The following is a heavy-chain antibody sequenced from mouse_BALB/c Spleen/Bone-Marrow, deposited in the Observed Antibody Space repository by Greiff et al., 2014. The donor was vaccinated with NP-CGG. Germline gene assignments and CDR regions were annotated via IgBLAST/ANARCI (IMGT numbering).Heavy chain of an antibody. D-gene: IGHD2-3*01. CDR1: GFDFNRYW. V-gene: IGHV4-1*02. Sequence: EVKLVESGGGLVQPGGSLKLSCAASGFDFNRYWMTWVRQAPGKGLEWIGEINPDSSTINYTPSLKDKFIISRDNAKNTLYLQMSKVRSEDTGLYYCTRNGYYGWSAYWGQGTLATVSA. CDR3: TRNGYYGWSAY. J-gene: IGHJ3*01. CDR2: INPDSSTI.